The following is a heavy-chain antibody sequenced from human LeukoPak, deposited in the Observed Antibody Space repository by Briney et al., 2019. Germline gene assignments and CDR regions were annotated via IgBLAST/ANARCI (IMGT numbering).Heavy chain of an antibody. CDR3: ATSGSYYRFEY. D-gene: IGHD1-26*01. CDR2: IYSGGST. Sequence: GGSLRLSCAASGFTFSDHYMEWVRQAPRKGLEWVSVIYSGGSTYYADSVKGRFTISRDNSKNTLYLQMNSLRAEDMAVYYCATSGSYYRFEYWGQGTLVTVSS. CDR1: GFTFSDHY. J-gene: IGHJ4*02. V-gene: IGHV3-66*01.